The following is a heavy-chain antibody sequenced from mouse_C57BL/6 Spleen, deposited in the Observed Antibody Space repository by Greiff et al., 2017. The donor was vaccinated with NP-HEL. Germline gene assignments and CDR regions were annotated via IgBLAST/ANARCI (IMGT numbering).Heavy chain of an antibody. CDR2: ISDGGSYT. CDR1: GFTFSSYA. V-gene: IGHV5-4*01. D-gene: IGHD1-1*01. J-gene: IGHJ2*01. Sequence: EVQRVESGGGLVKPGGSLKLSCAASGFTFSSYAMSWVRQTPEKRLEWVATISDGGSYTYYPDNVKGRFTISRDNDKNNLSLQMSQLKSDDTAMYYCARAGLYYYGSSPYYFDYWGQGTTLTVSS. CDR3: ARAGLYYYGSSPYYFDY.